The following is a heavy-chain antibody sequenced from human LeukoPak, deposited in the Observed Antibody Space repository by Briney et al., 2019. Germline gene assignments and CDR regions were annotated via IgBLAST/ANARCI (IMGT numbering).Heavy chain of an antibody. CDR2: IYYSGST. V-gene: IGHV4-39*01. CDR3: ARHFTTVTPWYFDY. Sequence: SETLSLTCTVPGGSISSSDYYWGWIRQPPGKGLEWIGSIYYSGSTYHNPSLKSRVTISIDTSKNQFSLRLTSVTAADTAVYYCARHFTTVTPWYFDYWGQGTLVTVSS. D-gene: IGHD4-17*01. J-gene: IGHJ4*02. CDR1: GGSISSSDYY.